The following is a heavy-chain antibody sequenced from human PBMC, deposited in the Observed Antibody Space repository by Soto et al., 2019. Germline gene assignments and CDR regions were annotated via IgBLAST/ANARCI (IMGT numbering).Heavy chain of an antibody. V-gene: IGHV4-61*08. Sequence: SETLSLTCTVSGDSISSGGYYWRWIRQPPGKGLEWIGYIYYSGSTNYNPSLKSRVTISVDTSKDQFSLKLSSVTAADTAVYFCASLTIFEDPYYYYGMDVWGQGTTVTVSS. CDR3: ASLTIFEDPYYYYGMDV. CDR1: GDSISSGGYY. J-gene: IGHJ6*02. D-gene: IGHD3-3*01. CDR2: IYYSGST.